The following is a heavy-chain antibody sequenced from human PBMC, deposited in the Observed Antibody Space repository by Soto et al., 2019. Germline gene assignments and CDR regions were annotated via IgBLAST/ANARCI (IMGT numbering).Heavy chain of an antibody. CDR3: AKGMALHPATTVYGMDV. D-gene: IGHD4-4*01. J-gene: IGHJ6*01. Sequence: EMQLLESGGGLIQPGGSLRLSCVASGFTFSTYGKSWVRQAPGKGLEGVSSTSGGYTYYADSVRGRFTISTANSKNTVCLQRNSLRAGETALYYCAKGMALHPATTVYGMDVWRQGNMVNVSS. CDR1: GFTFSTYG. V-gene: IGHV3-23*01. CDR2: TSGGYT.